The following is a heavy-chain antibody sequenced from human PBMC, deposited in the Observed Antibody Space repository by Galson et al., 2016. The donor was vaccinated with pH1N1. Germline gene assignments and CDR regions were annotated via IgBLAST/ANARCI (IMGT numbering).Heavy chain of an antibody. Sequence: SETLSLTCAVYGGSFSDSYWTWIRLSPGEGLEWIGEINHSGSTNYNPSLKSRVTISVDTSKNQFSLKLSSVAAADTAVYYCARVSTMIVLVVGYYYCYYMDVWGKGTTVTVS. CDR2: INHSGST. V-gene: IGHV4-34*01. J-gene: IGHJ6*03. CDR1: GGSFSDSY. CDR3: ARVSTMIVLVVGYYYCYYMDV. D-gene: IGHD3-22*01.